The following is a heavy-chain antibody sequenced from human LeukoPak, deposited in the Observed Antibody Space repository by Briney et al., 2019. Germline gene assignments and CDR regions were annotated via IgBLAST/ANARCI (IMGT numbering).Heavy chain of an antibody. D-gene: IGHD6-13*01. V-gene: IGHV3-30*02. CDR2: IRFDGSDA. CDR3: ARVKYSNLDPPDY. CDR1: AFTFSTYG. J-gene: IGHJ4*02. Sequence: PGGSLRLSCAASAFTFSTYGMHWVRQAPGKGLEWVAFIRFDGSDAYYADSVKGRLTISRDNSKNTLFLQMHSLRAEDTAVYYCARVKYSNLDPPDYWGQGTLVTVSS.